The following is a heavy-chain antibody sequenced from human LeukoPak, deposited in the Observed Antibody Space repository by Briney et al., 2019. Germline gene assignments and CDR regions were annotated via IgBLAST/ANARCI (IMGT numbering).Heavy chain of an antibody. CDR3: AKRSGAYCSSTRCYSPAYYYYYMDV. J-gene: IGHJ6*03. CDR2: ISSSGCTI. V-gene: IGHV3-11*01. CDR1: VFPFSDYY. Sequence: PGGSLRLSCAASVFPFSDYYMSWIRHAPGRALEGVSYISSSGCTIYYADSVKRRFPLHRDNAKNSLYLQMNSLRAEDTAVYYCAKRSGAYCSSTRCYSPAYYYYYMDVWGKGTTVTTSS. D-gene: IGHD2-2*01.